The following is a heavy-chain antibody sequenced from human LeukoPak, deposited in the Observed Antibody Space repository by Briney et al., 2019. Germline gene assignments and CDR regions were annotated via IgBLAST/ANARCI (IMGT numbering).Heavy chain of an antibody. CDR1: GGSISSYY. Sequence: SETLSLTCTVSGGSISSYYWSWIRQPPGKGLEWIGYIYYSGSTNYNPSLKSRVTISVDTSKNQFPLKLSSVTAADTAVYYCARAYDFWSGYSLDPWGQGTLVTVSS. CDR3: ARAYDFWSGYSLDP. CDR2: IYYSGST. D-gene: IGHD3-3*01. V-gene: IGHV4-59*01. J-gene: IGHJ5*02.